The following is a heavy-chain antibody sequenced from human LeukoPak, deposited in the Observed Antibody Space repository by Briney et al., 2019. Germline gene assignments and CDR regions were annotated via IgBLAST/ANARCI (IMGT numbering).Heavy chain of an antibody. CDR2: IYSGGST. V-gene: IGHV3-53*01. CDR1: GFTFSSYA. Sequence: SGGSLRLSCAASGFTFSSYAMSWVRQAPGKGLEWVSVIYSGGSTYYADSVKGRFTISRDNSKNTLYLQMNSLRAEDTAVYYCARDHDGSGGFQYHGMDVWGQGTTVTVSS. J-gene: IGHJ6*02. D-gene: IGHD3-10*01. CDR3: ARDHDGSGGFQYHGMDV.